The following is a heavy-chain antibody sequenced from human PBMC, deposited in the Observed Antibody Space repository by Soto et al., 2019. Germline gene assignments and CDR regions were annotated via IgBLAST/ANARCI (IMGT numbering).Heavy chain of an antibody. CDR3: ASFGSAWSESN. CDR2: ISTDGSYT. D-gene: IGHD6-19*01. J-gene: IGHJ4*02. V-gene: IGHV3-74*03. CDR1: DFSFSRDW. Sequence: EVQLVESGGGLVQPGGSLRLSCTASDFSFSRDWVHWVRQAPGKGLEWVSRISTDGSYTAYTDSVEGRFTISRDNAKKTLFLEMNRRRVEDTAVYYCASFGSAWSESNWGPGTLVTVSS.